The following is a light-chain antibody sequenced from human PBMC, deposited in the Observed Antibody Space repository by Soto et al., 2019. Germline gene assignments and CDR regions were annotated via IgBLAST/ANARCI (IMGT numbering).Light chain of an antibody. Sequence: EIVLTQSPGTLSLSPGERATLSCRASQSVSSSYLAWYQQKPGQATRLLIYGASSRATGIPDRFSGSGSGTDFTLTIIRLEPEDFAVYYCQQYCSSPETFGQGTKVEIK. CDR3: QQYCSSPET. J-gene: IGKJ1*01. CDR2: GAS. CDR1: QSVSSSY. V-gene: IGKV3-20*01.